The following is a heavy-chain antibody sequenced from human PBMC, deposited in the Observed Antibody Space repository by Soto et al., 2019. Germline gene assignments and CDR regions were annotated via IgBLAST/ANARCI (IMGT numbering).Heavy chain of an antibody. V-gene: IGHV3-49*03. D-gene: IGHD3-10*01. CDR2: IRSKAYGGTT. Sequence: GGSLSFSCTASGFTFGDYAMSWFRQAPGKGLEWVGFIRSKAYGGTTEYAASVKGRFTISRDDSKSIAYLQMNSLKTEDTAVYYCTSGSGSTTAPDYWGQGTLVTVSS. J-gene: IGHJ4*02. CDR1: GFTFGDYA. CDR3: TSGSGSTTAPDY.